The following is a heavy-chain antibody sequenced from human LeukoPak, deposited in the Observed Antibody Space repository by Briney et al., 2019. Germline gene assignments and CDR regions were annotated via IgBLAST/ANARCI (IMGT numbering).Heavy chain of an antibody. CDR1: GGSISSYY. Sequence: SETLSLTCTVSGGSISSYYWGWIRQPPGKGLEWIGYIYYSGSTNYNPSLKSRVTISVDTSKNQFSLKLSSVTAADTAVYYCGGTMVRGVIDYWYFDLWGRGTLVTVSS. V-gene: IGHV4-59*01. J-gene: IGHJ2*01. CDR3: GGTMVRGVIDYWYFDL. CDR2: IYYSGST. D-gene: IGHD3-10*01.